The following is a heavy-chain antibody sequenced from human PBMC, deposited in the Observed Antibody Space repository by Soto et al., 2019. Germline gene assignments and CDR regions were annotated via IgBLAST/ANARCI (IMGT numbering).Heavy chain of an antibody. V-gene: IGHV3-23*01. J-gene: IGHJ4*02. CDR2: ISGSGGST. Sequence: GGSLRLSCAASGFTFSSYAMSWVRQAPGKGLEWVSAISGSGGSTYYADSVKGRFTISRDNSKNTLYLQMNSLRAEDTAVYYCAKDRRLLWFGESPVYYFDYWGQGTLVTVSS. CDR1: GFTFSSYA. CDR3: AKDRRLLWFGESPVYYFDY. D-gene: IGHD3-10*01.